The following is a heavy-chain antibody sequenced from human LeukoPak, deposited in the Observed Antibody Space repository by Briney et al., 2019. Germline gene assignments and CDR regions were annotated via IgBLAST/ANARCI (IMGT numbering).Heavy chain of an antibody. Sequence: GGSLRLSCAASGFTFSSYAMSWVRQAPGKGLEWVSGISWNSGNIGYADSVKGRFTISRDNAKNSLYLQMNSLRAEDTAFYYCAKDDFSGSRFDYWGQGTLVTVSS. J-gene: IGHJ4*02. V-gene: IGHV3-9*01. CDR3: AKDDFSGSRFDY. D-gene: IGHD1-26*01. CDR1: GFTFSSYA. CDR2: ISWNSGNI.